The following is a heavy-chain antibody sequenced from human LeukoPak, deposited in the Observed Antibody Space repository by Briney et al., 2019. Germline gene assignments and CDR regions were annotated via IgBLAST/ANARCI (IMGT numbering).Heavy chain of an antibody. V-gene: IGHV3-11*04. Sequence: PGGSLRLSCAASGFKFSDSYMSWTRQAPGKGLEWISYIGPTSTKNSYADSVEGRFTISRDNDRNSLYLQMDSLEDGDTAIYYCARGGNWFDPWGQGTLVTVSS. D-gene: IGHD3-16*01. CDR3: ARGGNWFDP. CDR2: IGPTSTKN. CDR1: GFKFSDSY. J-gene: IGHJ5*02.